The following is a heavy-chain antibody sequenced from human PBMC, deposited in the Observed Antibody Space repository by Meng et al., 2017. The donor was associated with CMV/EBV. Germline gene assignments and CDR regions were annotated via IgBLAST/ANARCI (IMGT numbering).Heavy chain of an antibody. CDR2: INPNSGGT. V-gene: IGHV1-2*02. Sequence: ASVKVSCKASGYTFTGYYMHWVRQAPGQGLEWMGWINPNSGGTNYAQKFQGRVTMTRDTSISTAYMKLSRLRSDDTAVYYCARDYQLERRSDDYWGQGTLVTVSS. CDR3: ARDYQLERRSDDY. D-gene: IGHD1-1*01. J-gene: IGHJ4*02. CDR1: GYTFTGYY.